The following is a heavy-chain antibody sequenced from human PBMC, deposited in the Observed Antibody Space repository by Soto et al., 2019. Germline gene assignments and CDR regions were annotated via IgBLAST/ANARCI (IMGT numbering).Heavy chain of an antibody. D-gene: IGHD6-13*01. J-gene: IGHJ4*02. Sequence: GGSLRLSCAASGFIFSNYWMSWVRQAPGKGLEWVANIKQDGSEKYYVDSVKGRFTISRDNVKKSLYLQMNSLRAEDTAVYYCARDELENNSWENWGQGTLVTVSS. CDR3: ARDELENNSWEN. CDR2: IKQDGSEK. CDR1: GFIFSNYW. V-gene: IGHV3-7*01.